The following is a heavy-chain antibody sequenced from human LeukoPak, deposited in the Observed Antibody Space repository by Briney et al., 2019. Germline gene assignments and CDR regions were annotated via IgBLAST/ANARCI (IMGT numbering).Heavy chain of an antibody. J-gene: IGHJ4*02. D-gene: IGHD2-15*01. CDR1: GFTFSTYG. V-gene: IGHV3-33*06. CDR3: AKDTCSGHASREIDY. CDR2: IWYDGSDK. Sequence: GGSLRLSCTASGFTFSTYGMHWVRQAPGKGLEWVAVIWYDGSDKYYADSVKDRFTISRDNSRNTLYLQLNSLRADDTAIYYCAKDTCSGHASREIDYWGQGTLVTVSS.